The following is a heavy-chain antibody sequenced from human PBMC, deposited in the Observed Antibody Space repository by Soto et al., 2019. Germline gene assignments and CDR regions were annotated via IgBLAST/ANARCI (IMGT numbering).Heavy chain of an antibody. CDR2: ISSSGSTI. Sequence: EVQLVESGGGLVQPGGSLRLSCAASGFTFSSYEMNWVRQAPGKGLEWVSYISSSGSTIYYADSVKGRFTISRDNAKNSLYLQMNSLRAEDTAAYYCARTPNYYDSSGYSSHDYWGQGTLVTVSS. CDR1: GFTFSSYE. J-gene: IGHJ4*02. D-gene: IGHD3-22*01. CDR3: ARTPNYYDSSGYSSHDY. V-gene: IGHV3-48*03.